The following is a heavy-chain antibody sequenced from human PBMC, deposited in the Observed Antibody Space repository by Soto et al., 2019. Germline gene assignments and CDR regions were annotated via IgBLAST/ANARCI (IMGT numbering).Heavy chain of an antibody. CDR2: IYYSGNT. D-gene: IGHD1-26*01. CDR3: ARAFGRSGI. V-gene: IGHV4-30-4*01. J-gene: IGHJ4*02. CDR1: GGSVNTSEYY. Sequence: QVQLQESGPGLVKPSQTLSLTCTVSGGSVNTSEYYWSWIRQPPGKGLEWIGYIYYSGNTYYNPSLKSRVTMSVDTPKNQFSLRLTSVTAADTAVYYCARAFGRSGIWGQGTLVTVSS.